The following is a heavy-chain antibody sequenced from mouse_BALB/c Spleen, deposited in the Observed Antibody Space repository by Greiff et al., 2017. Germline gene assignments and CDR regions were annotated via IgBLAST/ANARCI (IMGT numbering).Heavy chain of an antibody. CDR3: ARKDYYGSSYVAY. J-gene: IGHJ3*01. D-gene: IGHD1-1*01. V-gene: IGHV1-7*01. CDR1: GYTFTSYW. CDR2: INPSTGYT. Sequence: VQLQQSGAELAKPGASVKMSCKASGYTFTSYWMHWVKQRPGQGLEWIGYINPSTGYTEYNQKFKDKATLTADKSSSTAYMQLSSLTSEDSAVYYCARKDYYGSSYVAYWGQGTLVTVSA.